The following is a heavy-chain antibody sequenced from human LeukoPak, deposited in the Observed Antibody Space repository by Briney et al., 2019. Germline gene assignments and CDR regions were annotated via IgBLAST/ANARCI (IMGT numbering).Heavy chain of an antibody. Sequence: SETLSLTCTVSGCSISTYYWSWIRQPTGKGLEWIGRIYPSGNTNYTPSLRSRVTMSIDTSKNQFSLKLGSVTAADTAVYYCARTPVPNYGSMDVWGQGTTVTVSS. CDR1: GCSISTYY. V-gene: IGHV4-4*07. CDR3: ARTPVPNYGSMDV. J-gene: IGHJ6*02. D-gene: IGHD3-16*01. CDR2: IYPSGNT.